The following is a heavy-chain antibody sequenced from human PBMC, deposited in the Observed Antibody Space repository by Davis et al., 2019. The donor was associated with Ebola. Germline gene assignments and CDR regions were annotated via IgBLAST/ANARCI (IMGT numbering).Heavy chain of an antibody. CDR3: ARDGSGWYGLFDY. Sequence: GESLKISCAASGFTFSSYGMNWVRQAPGKGLEWVSYISSSSSYIYYADSVKGRFTISRDNAKNSLYLQMNSLRAEGTAVYYCARDGSGWYGLFDYWGQGTLVTVSS. J-gene: IGHJ4*02. CDR2: ISSSSSYI. CDR1: GFTFSSYG. V-gene: IGHV3-21*05. D-gene: IGHD6-19*01.